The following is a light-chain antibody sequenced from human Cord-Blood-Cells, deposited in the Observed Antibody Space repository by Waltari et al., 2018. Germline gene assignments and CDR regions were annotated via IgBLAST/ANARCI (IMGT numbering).Light chain of an antibody. CDR3: CSYAGSSTLV. Sequence: QSALTQPASVSGSPGQSTTISRTGTSSAVGSYNLVSWYQQHPGKAPKLMIYEVSKRPSGVSNRFSVSKSGNTASLTISGLQAEDEADYYCCSYAGSSTLVFGGGTKLTVL. V-gene: IGLV2-23*02. CDR1: SSAVGSYNL. CDR2: EVS. J-gene: IGLJ2*01.